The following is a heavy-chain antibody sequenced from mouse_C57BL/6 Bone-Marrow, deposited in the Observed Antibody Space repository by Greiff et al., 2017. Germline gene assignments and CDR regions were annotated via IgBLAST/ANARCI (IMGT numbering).Heavy chain of an antibody. CDR3: AEVTTVPNWYFDV. Sequence: VQLQQSGPVLVKPGASVKMSCKASGYTFTDYYMNWVKQSHGKSLEWIGVINPYNGGTSYNQKFKGKATLTVDKSSSTAYMELNSLTSEDSAVYYCAEVTTVPNWYFDVWGTGTTVTVSS. CDR1: GYTFTDYY. CDR2: INPYNGGT. J-gene: IGHJ1*03. D-gene: IGHD1-1*01. V-gene: IGHV1-19*01.